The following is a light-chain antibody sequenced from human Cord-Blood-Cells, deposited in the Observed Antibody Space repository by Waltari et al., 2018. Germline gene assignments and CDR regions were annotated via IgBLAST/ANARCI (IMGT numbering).Light chain of an antibody. CDR2: WAS. Sequence: IVWTQSPASLAVSLGERATINYNSSRSVLYSSNNKNYLAWYQQKPGQPPKLLIYWASTRESGVPDRFSGSGSGTDFTLTISSLQAEDVAVYYCQQYYSTPWTFGQGTKVEIK. J-gene: IGKJ1*01. CDR1: RSVLYSSNNKNY. CDR3: QQYYSTPWT. V-gene: IGKV4-1*01.